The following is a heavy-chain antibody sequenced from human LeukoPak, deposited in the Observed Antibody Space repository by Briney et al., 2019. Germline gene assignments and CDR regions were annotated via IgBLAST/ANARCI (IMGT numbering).Heavy chain of an antibody. D-gene: IGHD2/OR15-2a*01. CDR2: ISWDAGST. CDR3: AKGGNTYYYYMDA. V-gene: IGHV3-43D*03. CDR1: GFTLDDYD. J-gene: IGHJ6*03. Sequence: GGSLRLSCAASGFTLDDYDMHWVRQAPGKGLEWGSLISWDAGSTYYADSVKARFIISRENSKNSLYLRMTSLTTEETALYYCAKGGNTYYYYMDAWGKGTTVTVSS.